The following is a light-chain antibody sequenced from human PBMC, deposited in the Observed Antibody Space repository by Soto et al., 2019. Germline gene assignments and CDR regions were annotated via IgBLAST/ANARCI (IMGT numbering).Light chain of an antibody. CDR1: LSISSW. J-gene: IGKJ1*01. V-gene: IGKV1-12*01. CDR3: QQADSFPWT. Sequence: DIQMTQSPSFVSASVGDRVTITCRASLSISSWLAWYQQKPGKAPKLLIYAASSLQSDVPSRFSGSGSCTDFTLTISSLQPEDFASYFCQQADSFPWTFGQGTKVEIK. CDR2: AAS.